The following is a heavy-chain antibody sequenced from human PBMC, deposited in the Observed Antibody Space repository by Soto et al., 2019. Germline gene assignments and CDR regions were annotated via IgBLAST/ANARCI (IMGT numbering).Heavy chain of an antibody. CDR1: GFTFSSSS. CDR2: ISSSSIAI. D-gene: IGHD6-13*01. V-gene: IGHV3-48*01. CDR3: ARLRGSSNWETPS. J-gene: IGHJ4*02. Sequence: EVQLVESGGGLVQPGGSLRLSCAASGFTFSSSSMNWVHQAPGKGLEWVSYISSSSIAIYYADSVKGRFTISRDNAKNSLYLQMNSLRAEDTAVYYCARLRGSSNWETPSWGQGTLVTVSS.